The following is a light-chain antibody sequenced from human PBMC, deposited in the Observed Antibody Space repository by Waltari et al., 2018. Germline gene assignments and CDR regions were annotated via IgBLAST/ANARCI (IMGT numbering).Light chain of an antibody. CDR1: QSVLYRSNNKHS. V-gene: IGKV4-1*01. Sequence: DIVMTQSPDTLAVSLGERATINCKSSQSVLYRSNNKHSVAWYQQKPGQSPKLLIYWSSTRESGVPDRFSGGGSGTDFTLTISSLQADDVAIYYCQQYYSLPTFGGGTKVEI. CDR3: QQYYSLPT. CDR2: WSS. J-gene: IGKJ4*01.